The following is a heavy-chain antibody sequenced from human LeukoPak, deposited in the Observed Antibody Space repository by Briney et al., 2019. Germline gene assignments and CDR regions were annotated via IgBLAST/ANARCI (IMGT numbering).Heavy chain of an antibody. J-gene: IGHJ5*02. CDR1: GFTFSGYW. CDR3: ARDPRSKGFDP. Sequence: GGSLTLSCAASGFTFSGYWMHWARQSPGKGLVWVSCIKGDGSDTRYADSVKGRFTISRHNAKNTLYLQMNSLRVEDTAVYYCARDPRSKGFDPWGQGTLVTVSS. D-gene: IGHD1-26*01. CDR2: IKGDGSDT. V-gene: IGHV3-74*01.